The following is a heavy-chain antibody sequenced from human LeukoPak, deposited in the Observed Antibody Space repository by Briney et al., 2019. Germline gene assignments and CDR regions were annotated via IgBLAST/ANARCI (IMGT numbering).Heavy chain of an antibody. CDR1: GVSVSIGSYY. Sequence: SETRSLTCTVSGVSVSIGSYYWSWIRQPAGKVLEWSGYIYYSGSTNYTPSLKSRVTISVDTSKNQFSLKLSSVTAADTAVYYCARDRTYGDYVVESYYGMDVWGQGTTVTVSS. CDR2: IYYSGST. V-gene: IGHV4-61*01. J-gene: IGHJ6*02. D-gene: IGHD4-17*01. CDR3: ARDRTYGDYVVESYYGMDV.